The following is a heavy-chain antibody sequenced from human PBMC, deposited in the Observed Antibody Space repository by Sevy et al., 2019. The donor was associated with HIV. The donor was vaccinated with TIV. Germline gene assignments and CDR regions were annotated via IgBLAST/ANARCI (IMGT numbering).Heavy chain of an antibody. V-gene: IGHV3-23*01. CDR1: GFTFSSYA. CDR2: ISGSGGST. J-gene: IGHJ6*02. D-gene: IGHD1-26*01. Sequence: GGSLRLSCAASGFTFSSYAMSWVRQAPGKGLEWASAISGSGGSTYYADSVKGRFTISRDNSKNTLYLQMNSLRAEDTAVYYCAKGLKVRATHGMDVWGQGTTVTVSS. CDR3: AKGLKVRATHGMDV.